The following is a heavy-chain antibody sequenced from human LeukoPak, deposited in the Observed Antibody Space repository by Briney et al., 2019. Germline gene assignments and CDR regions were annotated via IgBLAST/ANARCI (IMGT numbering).Heavy chain of an antibody. D-gene: IGHD6-13*01. J-gene: IGHJ6*02. V-gene: IGHV3-9*01. CDR2: ISWNSGSI. CDR1: GFTFDDYA. CDR3: AKDIAAAGTGYYYYYGMDV. Sequence: SLRLSCAASGFTFDDYAMHWVRQAPGKGLEWVSGISWNSGSIGYADSVKGRFTISRDNAKNSLYLQMNSLRAEDTALYYCAKDIAAAGTGYYYYYGMDVWGQGTTVTVSS.